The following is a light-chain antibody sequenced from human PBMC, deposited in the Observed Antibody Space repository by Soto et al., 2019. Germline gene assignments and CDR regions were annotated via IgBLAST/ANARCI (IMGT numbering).Light chain of an antibody. CDR2: GAS. V-gene: IGKV3D-20*02. Sequence: DIVLTQSPGTLSLSPGQRATLSCRASQRVGSSYLAWYQHKPDQAPRLLIYGASGRATGTPDRFSGSGSGTDFSLTISSLEPEDFAVYYCQQRSNWPRTFGQGTKVDIK. CDR3: QQRSNWPRT. J-gene: IGKJ1*01. CDR1: QRVGSSY.